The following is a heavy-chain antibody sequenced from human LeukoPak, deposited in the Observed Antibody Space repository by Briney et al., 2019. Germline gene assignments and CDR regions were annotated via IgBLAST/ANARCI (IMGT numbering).Heavy chain of an antibody. V-gene: IGHV4-34*01. CDR1: GGSFSGYY. CDR2: INHSGST. D-gene: IGHD3-10*01. CDR3: ARGVLSSGSYLGSLYYYYMDV. Sequence: SETLSLTCAVYGGSFSGYYWSWIRQPPGKGLEWIGEINHSGSTNYNPSLKSRVTISVDTSKNQFSLKLSSVTAADTAVYYCARGVLSSGSYLGSLYYYYMDVWGKGTTVTVSS. J-gene: IGHJ6*03.